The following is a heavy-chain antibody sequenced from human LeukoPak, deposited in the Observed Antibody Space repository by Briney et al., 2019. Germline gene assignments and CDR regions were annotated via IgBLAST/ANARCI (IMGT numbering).Heavy chain of an antibody. CDR1: GFTVSSNY. Sequence: GGSLRLSCAVSGFTVSSNYMSWVRQAPGQGLEWVSVIYSGGSTYYADSVKGRFTISRDNSKNTLYLQMNSLRAEDTAVYYCYSMIVVEIRVINDYWGQGTLVTVSS. D-gene: IGHD3-22*01. CDR2: IYSGGST. CDR3: YSMIVVEIRVINDY. V-gene: IGHV3-66*01. J-gene: IGHJ4*02.